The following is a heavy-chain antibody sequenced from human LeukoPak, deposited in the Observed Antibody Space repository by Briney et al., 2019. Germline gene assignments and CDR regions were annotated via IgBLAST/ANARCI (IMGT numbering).Heavy chain of an antibody. CDR2: ISGSGGST. V-gene: IGHV3-23*01. J-gene: IGHJ4*02. D-gene: IGHD6-6*01. CDR1: GFTFSSYA. Sequence: PGGSLRLSCAASGFTFSSYAMSWVRQAPGKGLEWVSAISGSGGSTYYADSVKGRFTISRDNSKNTLYLQMNSPRAEDTAVYYCAKDQGSVIAARPDYWGQGTLVTVSS. CDR3: AKDQGSVIAARPDY.